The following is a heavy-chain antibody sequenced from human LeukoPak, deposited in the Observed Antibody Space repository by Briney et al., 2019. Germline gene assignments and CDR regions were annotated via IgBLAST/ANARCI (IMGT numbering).Heavy chain of an antibody. D-gene: IGHD6-13*01. J-gene: IGHJ4*02. CDR1: GFICSDAR. Sequence: GGSLTPSLANPGFICSDARMRWVRQAPWKGGEGVGRIKRKSDGGTIDYAAPVKGRFTISRDDSKNTVYLQMNSLKTEDTALYYCTGSRWATNDFWGQGTLVTVSS. CDR2: IKRKSDGGTI. V-gene: IGHV3-15*01. CDR3: TGSRWATNDF.